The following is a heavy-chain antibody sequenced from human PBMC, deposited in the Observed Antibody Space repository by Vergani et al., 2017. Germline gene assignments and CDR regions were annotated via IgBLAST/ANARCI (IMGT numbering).Heavy chain of an antibody. CDR3: ARDXIEYSSSSETRDYYYYYYMDV. D-gene: IGHD6-6*01. CDR1: GYTFTSYY. J-gene: IGHJ6*03. CDR2: INPSGGST. Sequence: QVQLVQSGAEVKKPGASVKVSCKASGYTFTSYYMHWVRQAPGQRLEWMGIINPSGGSTSYAQKFQGRVPMTRDTSTSTVYMELSSLRSEDTAVYYCARDXIEYSSSSETRDYYYYYYMDVWGKGTTVTVSS. V-gene: IGHV1-46*03.